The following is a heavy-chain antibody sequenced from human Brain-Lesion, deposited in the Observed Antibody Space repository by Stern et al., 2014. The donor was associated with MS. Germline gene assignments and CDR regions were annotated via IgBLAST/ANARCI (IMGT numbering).Heavy chain of an antibody. D-gene: IGHD2-2*01. CDR3: ARGRVVPGFQYYATDV. CDR2: IFHSGST. V-gene: IGHV4-61*02. J-gene: IGHJ6*02. Sequence: VQLVESGPGLVKPSQTLSLSCTVSGGSISSGGYYWSWIRQPAGKGLEWIGRIFHSGSTSYNPSLKSRAPISIDPSKNQFSLRLNSMTAADTAVYYCARGRVVPGFQYYATDVWGQGTTVIVSS. CDR1: GGSISSGGYY.